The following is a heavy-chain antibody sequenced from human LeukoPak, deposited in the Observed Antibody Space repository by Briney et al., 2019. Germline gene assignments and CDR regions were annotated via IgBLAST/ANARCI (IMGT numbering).Heavy chain of an antibody. CDR3: ATERFDGFDM. V-gene: IGHV3-48*01. CDR1: GFTFSSYS. D-gene: IGHD1-14*01. CDR2: ISSSSNI. J-gene: IGHJ3*02. Sequence: GGSLRLSCAASGFTFSSYSMNWVRQAPGKGLEWVSYISSSSNIYYVDSVKGRFTISRDNAKNTLYLQMSSLRVEDTAVYYCATERFDGFDMWGQGTMVTVSS.